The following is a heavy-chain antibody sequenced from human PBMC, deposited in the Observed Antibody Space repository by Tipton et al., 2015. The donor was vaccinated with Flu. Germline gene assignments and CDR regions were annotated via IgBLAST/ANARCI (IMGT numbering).Heavy chain of an antibody. Sequence: TLSLTCTVSGGSISSSSYYWGWIRQPPGKGLEWIGSIYYSGSTYYNPSLKSRVTISVDTSKNQFSLKLSSVTAADTAVYYCARQTANDAFDIWGQGTMVTVSS. CDR1: GGSISSSSYY. CDR2: IYYSGST. D-gene: IGHD2-21*02. V-gene: IGHV4-39*01. CDR3: ARQTANDAFDI. J-gene: IGHJ3*02.